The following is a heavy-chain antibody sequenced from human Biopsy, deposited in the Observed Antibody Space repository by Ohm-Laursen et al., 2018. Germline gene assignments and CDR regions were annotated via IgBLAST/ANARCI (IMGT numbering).Heavy chain of an antibody. CDR1: GYTFTSYD. D-gene: IGHD1-26*01. CDR2: LNPVSGNS. CDR3: GGAVRNHLLTVP. Sequence: SSVKVSCKASGYTFTSYDITWVRQASGQGLEWIGWLNPVSGNSNFGQKFRGRVTVTSDTSISTAYMELRGLTSDDTATYYCGGAVRNHLLTVPWGQGTLVTVTS. J-gene: IGHJ5*02. V-gene: IGHV1-8*01.